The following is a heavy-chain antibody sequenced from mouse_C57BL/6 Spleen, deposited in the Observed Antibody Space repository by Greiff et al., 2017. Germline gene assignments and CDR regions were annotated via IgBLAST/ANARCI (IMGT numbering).Heavy chain of an antibody. CDR3: ACKGYYGSAWFAY. J-gene: IGHJ3*01. V-gene: IGHV1-47*01. CDR2: FHPYNDGT. Sequence: QVQLQQPGAELVKPGASVKLSCKASGYTFTTYPIEWVKQKHGKSLEWIGNFHPYNDGTKYNEKFKGKATLTVEKSSSTVYLDLSLLTSDDSAVYYCACKGYYGSAWFAYWGQGTLVTVSA. CDR1: GYTFTTYP. D-gene: IGHD1-1*01.